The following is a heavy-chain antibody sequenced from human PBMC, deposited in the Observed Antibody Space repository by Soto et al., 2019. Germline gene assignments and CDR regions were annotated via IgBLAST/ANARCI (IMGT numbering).Heavy chain of an antibody. V-gene: IGHV1-69*12. Sequence: QVQLVQSGAEEVKPGSSVKVSCKASGDTFDTFAISWVRQAPGQGLEWMGGIIPIFRTPDYGQKFQGRVTITADESTSTAYMELNSLRSEDTAVYYCARDKDREQLGGNYYYTLDVWGQGTTVTVSS. CDR1: GDTFDTFA. D-gene: IGHD1-1*01. J-gene: IGHJ6*02. CDR3: ARDKDREQLGGNYYYTLDV. CDR2: IIPIFRTP.